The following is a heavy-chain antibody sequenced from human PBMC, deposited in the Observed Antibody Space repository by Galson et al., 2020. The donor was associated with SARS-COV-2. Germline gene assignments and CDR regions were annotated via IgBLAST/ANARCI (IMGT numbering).Heavy chain of an antibody. V-gene: IGHV4-39*01. CDR3: ARHFGAAYGDGVISWCDP. D-gene: IGHD4-17*01. CDR1: GGSISSSSYY. CDR2: IYYSGST. Sequence: SETLSLTCTVSGGSISSSSYYWGWIRQPPGKGLEWIGSIYYSGSTYYNPSLKSRVTISVDTSKNQFSLKLSSVTAADTAVYYCARHFGAAYGDGVISWCDPWGQGTLVTVSS. J-gene: IGHJ5*02.